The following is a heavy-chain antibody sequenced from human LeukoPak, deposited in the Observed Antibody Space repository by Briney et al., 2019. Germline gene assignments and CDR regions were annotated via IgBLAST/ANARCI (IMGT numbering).Heavy chain of an antibody. Sequence: SETLSLTCTISGDSIDGGGYSWSWIRQPPGKGLEWIGYIHQSGTTYRNPSLSSRVTMSKDSSKNQFSLSLHSVTAADTAVYYCARRVAGSGTSYFDRWGQGTPVTVSS. CDR1: GDSIDGGGYS. J-gene: IGHJ4*02. CDR3: ARRVAGSGTSYFDR. D-gene: IGHD3-10*01. CDR2: IHQSGTT. V-gene: IGHV4-30-2*01.